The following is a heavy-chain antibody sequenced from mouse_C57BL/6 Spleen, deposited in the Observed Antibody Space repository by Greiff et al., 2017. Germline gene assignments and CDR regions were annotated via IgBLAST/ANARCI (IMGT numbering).Heavy chain of an antibody. V-gene: IGHV1-52*01. CDR1: GYTFTSYW. Sequence: QVQLQQPGAELVRPGSSVKLSCKASGYTFTSYWMHWVKQRPIQGLEWIGNIDPSDSETHYNQKFKDKATVTVDKSSSTAYMQLSSLTSEDSAVYYCARDYGSSSDWYFDVWGTGTTVTVAS. J-gene: IGHJ1*03. CDR2: IDPSDSET. D-gene: IGHD1-1*01. CDR3: ARDYGSSSDWYFDV.